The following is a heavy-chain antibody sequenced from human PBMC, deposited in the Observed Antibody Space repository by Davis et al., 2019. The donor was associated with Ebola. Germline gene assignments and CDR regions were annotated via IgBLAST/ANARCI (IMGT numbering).Heavy chain of an antibody. CDR1: GNSFTSHW. D-gene: IGHD6-19*01. V-gene: IGHV5-51*01. CDR3: ARHRQWLINNSFDP. CDR2: IYTGDSDT. J-gene: IGHJ5*02. Sequence: GESLKISCKGSGNSFTSHWIGWVRQLPGKGLDWMGIIYTGDSDTRYSPSFQGQVTISADKSIKTAFLQWSSLNASDTAIYFCARHRQWLINNSFDPWGQGTLVTVSS.